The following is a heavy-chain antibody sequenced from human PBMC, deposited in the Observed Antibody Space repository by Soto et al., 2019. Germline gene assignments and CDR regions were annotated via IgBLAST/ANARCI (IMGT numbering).Heavy chain of an antibody. CDR2: IIPIFGTA. Sequence: GASVKVSCKASGGTFSSYAISWVRQAPGQGLEWMGGIIPIFGTANYAQKFQGRVTITADESTSTAYMELSRLRSEDTAVYYCARPIFGVAHYGVLEIWGQGTMVSVS. V-gene: IGHV1-69*13. CDR1: GGTFSSYA. J-gene: IGHJ3*02. D-gene: IGHD3-3*01. CDR3: ARPIFGVAHYGVLEI.